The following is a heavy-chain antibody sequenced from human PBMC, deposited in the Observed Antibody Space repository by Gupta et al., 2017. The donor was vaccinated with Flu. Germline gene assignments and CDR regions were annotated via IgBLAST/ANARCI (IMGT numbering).Heavy chain of an antibody. CDR3: ARGLDTVTTSQDY. D-gene: IGHD4-11*01. V-gene: IGHV4-34*01. J-gene: IGHJ4*02. Sequence: VTISVDTSKNQFSLKLSSVTAADTAVYYCARGLDTVTTSQDYWGQGTLVTVSS.